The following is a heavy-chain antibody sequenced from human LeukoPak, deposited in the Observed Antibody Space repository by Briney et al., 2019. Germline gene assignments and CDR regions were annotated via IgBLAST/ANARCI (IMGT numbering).Heavy chain of an antibody. CDR1: GFTVSSNY. J-gene: IGHJ4*02. V-gene: IGHV3-53*01. CDR3: AKSVGGVMGYFDY. D-gene: IGHD3-16*01. CDR2: INNAGTIT. Sequence: GGSLRLSCAASGFTVSSNYMSWVRQAPGKGLEWVSIINNAGTITYYADSVKGRFTISRDNSKNTLYLQMNSLRAEDTADYYCAKSVGGVMGYFDYWGQGTLVTVSS.